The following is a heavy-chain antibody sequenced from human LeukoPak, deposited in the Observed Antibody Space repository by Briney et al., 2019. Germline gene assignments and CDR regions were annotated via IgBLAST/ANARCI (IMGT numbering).Heavy chain of an antibody. D-gene: IGHD3-22*01. J-gene: IGHJ4*02. V-gene: IGHV3-23*01. CDR2: IPSSGAAT. Sequence: GRSLRLSCAASGFTFSSYAMSWVRQPPERGRGWVSSIPSSGAATYYADSVKGRFTISRDNSDNTLYLQMNSLRTEDTAVYYCAKDRPNYYGSNGHYYKLNGDCWGQGTLVTVSS. CDR3: AKDRPNYYGSNGHYYKLNGDC. CDR1: GFTFSSYA.